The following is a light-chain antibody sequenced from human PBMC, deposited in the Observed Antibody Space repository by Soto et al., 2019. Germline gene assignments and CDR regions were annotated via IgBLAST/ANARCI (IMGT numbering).Light chain of an antibody. V-gene: IGKV1-39*01. CDR1: QNINSY. J-gene: IGKJ4*01. CDR3: QQTQSFPLT. CDR2: TAS. Sequence: DIQMTQSPSSLSASVGDRVTITCRASQNINSYLNWYQQKPGKSPRLLIYTASNLQTGVPSGFSGRGSGTDFTLTISSLQTEDFATYYCQQTQSFPLTFGGGTKVDIK.